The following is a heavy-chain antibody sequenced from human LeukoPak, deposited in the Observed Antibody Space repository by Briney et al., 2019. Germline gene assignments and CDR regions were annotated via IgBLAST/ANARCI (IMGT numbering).Heavy chain of an antibody. CDR1: GFSLTTSGVG. J-gene: IGHJ4*02. CDR3: AHRLRVVALGNYFDY. V-gene: IGHV2-5*02. D-gene: IGHD3-22*01. CDR2: IHWDDDK. Sequence: SGPTLVNPTQTLTLTCSFSGFSLTTSGVGVGWIRQPPGKALQWLALIHWDDDKRYSPSLKSRLTITKDTSKNQVVLTMTNMDPVDTGTYYCAHRLRVVALGNYFDYWGQGTLVTVSS.